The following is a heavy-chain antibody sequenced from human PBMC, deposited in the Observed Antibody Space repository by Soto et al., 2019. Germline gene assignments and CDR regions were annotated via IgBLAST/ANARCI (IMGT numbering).Heavy chain of an antibody. J-gene: IGHJ6*02. Sequence: QVQLVESGGGVVQPGRSLRLSCAASGFTFSDYAIHWVRQAPGKGLEWVAVISYDGSNKYYADSVKGRFTISRDSSKNTLYLQMNFLRAEDTAVYYCARGGEYSSSDPYFYYGMDVWGQGTTVTVSS. CDR3: ARGGEYSSSDPYFYYGMDV. V-gene: IGHV3-30-3*01. D-gene: IGHD6-6*01. CDR2: ISYDGSNK. CDR1: GFTFSDYA.